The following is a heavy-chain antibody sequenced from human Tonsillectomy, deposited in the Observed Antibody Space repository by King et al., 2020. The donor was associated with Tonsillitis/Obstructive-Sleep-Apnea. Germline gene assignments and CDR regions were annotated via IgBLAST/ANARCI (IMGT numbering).Heavy chain of an antibody. CDR3: AREGYSAHVGWFDP. CDR1: GYSFTSYW. Sequence: VQLVESGAEVKKPGESLRISCKGSGYSFTSYWISWVRQMPGKGLEWMGRIDPSDSDTNYSPSFHGHVTISADKSISTAYLQWSSRKASDSAIYYCAREGYSAHVGWFDPWGQGTLVIVSS. J-gene: IGHJ5*02. V-gene: IGHV5-10-1*01. CDR2: IDPSDSDT. D-gene: IGHD5-12*01.